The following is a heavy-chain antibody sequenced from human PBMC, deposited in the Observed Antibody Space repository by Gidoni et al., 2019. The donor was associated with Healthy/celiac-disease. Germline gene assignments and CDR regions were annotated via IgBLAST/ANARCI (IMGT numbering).Heavy chain of an antibody. Sequence: EVQLVESGGGLVQPGGSLRLSCAASGFTFSSYWMSWVRQAPGKGLEWVANIKQDGSEKYYVDSVKGRFTISRDNAKNSLYLQMNSLRAEDTAVYYCARDSHGYSYGLAFDYWGQGTLVTVSS. CDR1: GFTFSSYW. J-gene: IGHJ4*02. D-gene: IGHD5-18*01. V-gene: IGHV3-7*01. CDR2: IKQDGSEK. CDR3: ARDSHGYSYGLAFDY.